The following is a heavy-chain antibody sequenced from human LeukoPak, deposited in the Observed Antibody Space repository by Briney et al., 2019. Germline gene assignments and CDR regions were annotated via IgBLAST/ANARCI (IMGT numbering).Heavy chain of an antibody. CDR2: IYYSGST. J-gene: IGHJ4*02. CDR3: ARVGVGATRANLDY. D-gene: IGHD1-26*01. Sequence: SETLSLTCTVSGGSISSYYWSWIRQPPGKGLEWIGYIYYSGSTNYNPSLKSRVTISVDTSKNQFSLKLSSVSAADTAVYYCARVGVGATRANLDYWGQGTLVTVSS. CDR1: GGSISSYY. V-gene: IGHV4-59*01.